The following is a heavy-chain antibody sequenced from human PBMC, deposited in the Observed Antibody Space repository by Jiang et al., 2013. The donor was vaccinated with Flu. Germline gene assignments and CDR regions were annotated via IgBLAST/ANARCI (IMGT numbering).Heavy chain of an antibody. Sequence: SGAEVKKPGASVKVSCKASGYTFTSYYMHWVRQAPGQGLEWMGIINPSGGSTSYAQKFQGRVTMTRDTSTSTVYMELSSLRSEDTAVYYCARDIGTEYSSSWYAFDYWGQGTLVTVSS. CDR2: INPSGGST. D-gene: IGHD6-13*01. CDR1: GYTFTSYY. J-gene: IGHJ4*02. CDR3: ARDIGTEYSSSWYAFDY. V-gene: IGHV1-46*01.